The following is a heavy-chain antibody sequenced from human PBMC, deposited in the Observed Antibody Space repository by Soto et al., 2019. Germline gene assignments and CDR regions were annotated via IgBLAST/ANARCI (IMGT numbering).Heavy chain of an antibody. Sequence: QVQLVQSGAEVKRPGSSVKLSCKASGGTFTYYGISWVRQAPGQGLEWMGGIIPIIGPATYAQKFQGRLTITADKSTSTAYMELSSLGSEDTALYYCARDLGTTIAGPPRRETYGGLDPWGQGTLVTVSS. V-gene: IGHV1-69*06. CDR3: ARDLGTTIAGPPRRETYGGLDP. J-gene: IGHJ5*02. CDR1: GGTFTYYG. D-gene: IGHD3-22*01. CDR2: IIPIIGPA.